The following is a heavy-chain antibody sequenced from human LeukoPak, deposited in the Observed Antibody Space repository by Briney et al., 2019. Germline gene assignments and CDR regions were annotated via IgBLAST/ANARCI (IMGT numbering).Heavy chain of an antibody. CDR2: INHSGST. CDR3: ARGGCQYSSSWNWFDP. V-gene: IGHV4-34*01. D-gene: IGHD6-13*01. Sequence: SETLSLTCAVYGGSFSGYYWSWIRQPPGKGLEWIGEINHSGSTNYNPSLKSRVTISVDTSKNQFSLKLSSVTAADTAVYYCARGGCQYSSSWNWFDPWGQGTLVTVSS. J-gene: IGHJ5*02. CDR1: GGSFSGYY.